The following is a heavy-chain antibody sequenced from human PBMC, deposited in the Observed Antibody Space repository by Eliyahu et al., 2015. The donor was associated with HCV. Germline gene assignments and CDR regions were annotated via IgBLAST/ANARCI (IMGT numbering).Heavy chain of an antibody. V-gene: IGHV3-30*03. CDR3: ARGTQSFDFDP. CDR2: ISSDGSNE. D-gene: IGHD3-10*01. Sequence: QVQLVESGGGVVQPGRSLRLSCAASRFTFTNYGMHWVRQAPGKGLEWVAIISSDGSNEYYADSVRGRFTISRDNSRNTVYLEMNSLRTEDTAMYYCARGTQSFDFDPWGQGTRVTVSS. CDR1: RFTFTNYG. J-gene: IGHJ5*02.